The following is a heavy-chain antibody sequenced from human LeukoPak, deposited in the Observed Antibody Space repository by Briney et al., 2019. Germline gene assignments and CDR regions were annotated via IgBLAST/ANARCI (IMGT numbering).Heavy chain of an antibody. CDR1: GYAFTSNY. J-gene: IGHJ4*02. CDR3: ARDQEGFDY. V-gene: IGHV1-46*01. CDR2: IYPRDGST. Sequence: ASVKVSCKASGYAFTSNYIHWVRQAPGQGLEWMGMIYPRDGSTSYAQKFQGRVTVTRDTSTSTVHMELSGLRSEDTAVYFCARDQEGFDYWGQGTLVTVSS.